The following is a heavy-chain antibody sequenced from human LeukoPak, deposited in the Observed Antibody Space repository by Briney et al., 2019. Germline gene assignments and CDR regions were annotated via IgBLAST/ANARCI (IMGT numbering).Heavy chain of an antibody. J-gene: IGHJ6*02. V-gene: IGHV3-11*01. D-gene: IGHD6-13*01. CDR3: ARAGDSSSWYDGYYYYGMDV. CDR2: ISSNGSTI. CDR1: GFTFSDYY. Sequence: GGSLRLCCAASGFTFSDYYMSLIRKAPGKGLEWVSYISSNGSTIYYADSVKGRFTISRDKAKTALYLQMNSLRAEDTAVYYCARAGDSSSWYDGYYYYGMDVWGQGTTVTVAS.